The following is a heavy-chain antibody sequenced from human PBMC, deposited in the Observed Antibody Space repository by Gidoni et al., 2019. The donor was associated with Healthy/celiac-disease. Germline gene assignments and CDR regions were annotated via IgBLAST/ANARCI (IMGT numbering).Heavy chain of an antibody. J-gene: IGHJ6*02. CDR2: ISGSGGST. V-gene: IGHV3-23*01. D-gene: IGHD6-13*01. CDR1: GFPFSSSA. Sequence: EVQLLESGGGLVQPGGSLRLSCAASGFPFSSSAMSWVRQAPGKGLEWVSAISGSGGSTYYADSVKGRFTISRDNSKNTLYLQMNSLRAEDTAVYYCAKDPNLGYSSSWYNYYYGMDVWGQGTTVTVSS. CDR3: AKDPNLGYSSSWYNYYYGMDV.